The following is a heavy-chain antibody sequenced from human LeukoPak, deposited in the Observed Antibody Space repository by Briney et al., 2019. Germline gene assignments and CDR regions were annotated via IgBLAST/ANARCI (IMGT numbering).Heavy chain of an antibody. D-gene: IGHD6-19*01. V-gene: IGHV3-7*01. CDR3: ASSIAVAGTYFDY. Sequence: GGSLRLSCAASGFTCSSYWMSWVRQAPGRGLEWVANIKQDGSEKYYVDSVKGRFTISRDNAKNSLYLQMNSLRAEDTAVYYGASSIAVAGTYFDYWGQGTLVTVSS. J-gene: IGHJ4*02. CDR1: GFTCSSYW. CDR2: IKQDGSEK.